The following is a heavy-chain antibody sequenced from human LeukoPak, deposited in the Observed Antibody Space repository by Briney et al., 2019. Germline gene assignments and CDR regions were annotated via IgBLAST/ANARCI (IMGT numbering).Heavy chain of an antibody. CDR2: NIPIFGTA. D-gene: IGHD6-19*01. V-gene: IGHV1-69*13. CDR3: ASTRSEQWLVSGYWFDP. J-gene: IGHJ5*02. Sequence: SVKVSCKASGGTFISYVISWVRQAPGQGLEWMGGNIPIFGTANYAQKFQGRVTITADESTSTAYMELSSLRSEDTAVYYCASTRSEQWLVSGYWFDPWGQGTLVTVSS. CDR1: GGTFISYV.